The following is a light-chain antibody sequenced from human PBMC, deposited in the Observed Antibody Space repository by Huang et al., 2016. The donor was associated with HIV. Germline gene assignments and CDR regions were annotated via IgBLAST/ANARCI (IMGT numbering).Light chain of an antibody. Sequence: IQMTQSPSTLSAFVGDRVTITCRASQSISDWLAWYQQRPGKAPYLLIYKGSNLENGVSSRLSGSGSGTEFTLTINRLQPDDSATYYCQQYSSYSSWTFGQGTRVEIK. CDR2: KGS. CDR1: QSISDW. J-gene: IGKJ1*01. CDR3: QQYSSYSSWT. V-gene: IGKV1-5*03.